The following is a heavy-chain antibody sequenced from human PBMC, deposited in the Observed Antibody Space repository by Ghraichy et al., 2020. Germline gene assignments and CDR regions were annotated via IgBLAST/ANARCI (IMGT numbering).Heavy chain of an antibody. CDR1: GFTFSNAW. CDR3: TTGDSGSYSYYYGMDV. CDR2: IKSKTDGGTT. V-gene: IGHV3-15*01. J-gene: IGHJ6*02. Sequence: GESLNISCAASGFTFSNAWMSWVRQAPGKGLEWVGRIKSKTDGGTTDYAAPVKGRFTISRDDSKNTLYLQMNSLKTEDTAVYYCTTGDSGSYSYYYGMDVWGQGTTVTVSS. D-gene: IGHD1-26*01.